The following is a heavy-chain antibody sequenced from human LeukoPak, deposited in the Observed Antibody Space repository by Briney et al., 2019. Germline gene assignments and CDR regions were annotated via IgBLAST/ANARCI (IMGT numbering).Heavy chain of an antibody. CDR3: ARVRYDSSGYFDY. J-gene: IGHJ4*02. Sequence: SETLSLTCTVSGGSISSYYWTWIRQPPGKGLEWIGYIFDTGSTNYNPSLKSRVTISVDTSKNQFSLKLSSVTAADTAVYYCARVRYDSSGYFDYWGQGTLVTVSS. D-gene: IGHD3-22*01. V-gene: IGHV4-59*01. CDR1: GGSISSYY. CDR2: IFDTGST.